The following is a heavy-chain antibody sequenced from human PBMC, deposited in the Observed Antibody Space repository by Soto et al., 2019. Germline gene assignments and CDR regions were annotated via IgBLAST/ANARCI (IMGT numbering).Heavy chain of an antibody. CDR3: AKTPFGLVPAAGMDV. Sequence: GGSLRLSCAASGFTVSSNYMSWVRQAPGKGLEWVSVIYSGGSTYYADSVKGRFTISRDNSKNTLYLQMNSLRAEDTAVYYCAKTPFGLVPAAGMDVWGQGTTVTV. CDR2: IYSGGST. CDR1: GFTVSSNY. J-gene: IGHJ6*02. D-gene: IGHD2-2*01. V-gene: IGHV3-53*01.